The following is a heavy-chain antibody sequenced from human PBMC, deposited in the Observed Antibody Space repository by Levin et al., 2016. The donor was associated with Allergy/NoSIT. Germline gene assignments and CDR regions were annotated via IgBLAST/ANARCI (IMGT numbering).Heavy chain of an antibody. D-gene: IGHD2-2*01. CDR1: GFTFSSYG. CDR3: AKVNPLFHVVVPAATPNYYGMDV. J-gene: IGHJ6*02. Sequence: GESLKISCAASGFTFSSYGMHWVRQAPGKGLEWVAVISYDGSNKYYADSVKGRFTISRDNSKNTLYLQMNSLRAEDTAVYYCAKVNPLFHVVVPAATPNYYGMDVWGQGTTVTVSS. CDR2: ISYDGSNK. V-gene: IGHV3-30*18.